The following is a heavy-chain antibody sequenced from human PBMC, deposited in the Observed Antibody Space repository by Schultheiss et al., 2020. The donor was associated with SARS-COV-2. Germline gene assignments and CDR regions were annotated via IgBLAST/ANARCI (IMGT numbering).Heavy chain of an antibody. V-gene: IGHV3-64*04. CDR1: GFTFSSYA. J-gene: IGHJ4*02. Sequence: GGSLRLSCSASGFTFSSYAMHWVRQAPGKGLEYVSAISSNGGSTYYADSVKGRFTISRDNSKNTLYLQMNSLRAEDTAVYYCARHGVWFGEYGGYYFDYWGQGTLVTVSS. D-gene: IGHD3-10*01. CDR2: ISSNGGST. CDR3: ARHGVWFGEYGGYYFDY.